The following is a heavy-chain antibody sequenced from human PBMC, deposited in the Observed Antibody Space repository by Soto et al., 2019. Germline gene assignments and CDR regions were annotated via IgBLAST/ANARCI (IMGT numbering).Heavy chain of an antibody. CDR3: ARVLKRSGWDNDVFDI. Sequence: GGSMRLSCVSSGLTFSSYIMVLVRQAPGKGLEWVSYIFVSSTTIYYADSVKGRFTVSRDNAKNTLYLQMNTLRAEDTAVYYCARVLKRSGWDNDVFDIWGQGTMVTVSS. V-gene: IGHV3-48*04. J-gene: IGHJ3*02. D-gene: IGHD6-19*01. CDR1: GLTFSSYI. CDR2: IFVSSTTI.